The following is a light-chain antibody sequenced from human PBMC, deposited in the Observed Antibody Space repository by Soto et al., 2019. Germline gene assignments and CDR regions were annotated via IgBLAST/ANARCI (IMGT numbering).Light chain of an antibody. CDR2: GAS. CDR1: QSVGSY. Sequence: EIVLTQSPSSLSLSPGERATLSCRASQSVGSYLAWYQQKPGQAPRLLIHGASNRAAGIPVRFSGSGSGTDFTLTISSLEPEDFAVYYCQQRDNWPTTWTFGQGTKVDIK. CDR3: QQRDNWPTTWT. J-gene: IGKJ1*01. V-gene: IGKV3-11*01.